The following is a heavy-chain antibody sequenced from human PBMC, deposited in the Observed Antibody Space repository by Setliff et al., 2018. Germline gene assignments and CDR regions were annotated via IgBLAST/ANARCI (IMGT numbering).Heavy chain of an antibody. CDR1: GFIFSDYY. J-gene: IGHJ6*02. D-gene: IGHD3-10*01. CDR3: ARAAYGSGSPSYYYGVDV. CDR2: ISSSSRYI. V-gene: IGHV3-11*05. Sequence: GGSLRLSCAASGFIFSDYYMSWIRQAPGKGLEWVSYISSSSRYINYADSVKGRLTISRDNTKNSLYLQMNSLRADDTAVYYCARAAYGSGSPSYYYGVDVWGQGTTVTVSS.